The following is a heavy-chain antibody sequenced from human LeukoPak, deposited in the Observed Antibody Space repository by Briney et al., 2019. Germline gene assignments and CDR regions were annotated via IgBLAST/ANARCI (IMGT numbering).Heavy chain of an antibody. V-gene: IGHV3-74*01. D-gene: IGHD1-7*01. J-gene: IGHJ4*02. CDR1: GFTFNSYA. Sequence: GGSLRLSCAASGFTFNSYAMYWVRQAPGKGLVWVSRLNSDGSSTSYADSVKGRFTISRDNAETTLHLQMNNLSAEDTAVYYCARASNRNSINFDYWGQGALVTVSS. CDR2: LNSDGSST. CDR3: ARASNRNSINFDY.